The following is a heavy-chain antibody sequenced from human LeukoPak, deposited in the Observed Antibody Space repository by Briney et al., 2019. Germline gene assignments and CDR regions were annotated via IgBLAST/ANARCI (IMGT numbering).Heavy chain of an antibody. CDR2: IYSGVST. CDR1: GFTVSSNY. J-gene: IGHJ2*01. Sequence: PGGSLRLSCAASGFTVSSNYMSWVRQAPGKGLEWVSFIYSGVSTYYADSVKGRFTISRDNSKNTLYLQMNSLRAEDTALYYCARDRRYYDSSGYYFHWYFDLWGRGALVTVSS. CDR3: ARDRRYYDSSGYYFHWYFDL. D-gene: IGHD3-22*01. V-gene: IGHV3-53*01.